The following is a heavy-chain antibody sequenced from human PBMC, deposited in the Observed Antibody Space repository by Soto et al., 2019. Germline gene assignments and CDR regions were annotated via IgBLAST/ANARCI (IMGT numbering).Heavy chain of an antibody. CDR1: GGSISSYY. Sequence: PSETLSLTCTVSGGSISSYYWSWIRQLPGKDLEWIGYIYYSGSTYYNPSLKSRVNISIDTSKNQFSLKVSSVTAADTAVYYCARETTPRYFDYWGQGTPVT. J-gene: IGHJ4*02. CDR2: IYYSGST. V-gene: IGHV4-59*06. D-gene: IGHD4-17*01. CDR3: ARETTPRYFDY.